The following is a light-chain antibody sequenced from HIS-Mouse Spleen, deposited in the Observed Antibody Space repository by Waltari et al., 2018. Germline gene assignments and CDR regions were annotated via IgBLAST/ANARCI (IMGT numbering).Light chain of an antibody. CDR3: QQRSNWPGIT. J-gene: IGKJ3*01. Sequence: EIVLTQSPATLSLSPGERATLSCRASQSVSSNLAWYQQKPGQAPRLLIYDASNRATGIPARLSGSGSGTDFTLTISSLEPEDFAVYYCQQRSNWPGITFGPGTKVDIK. V-gene: IGKV3-11*01. CDR2: DAS. CDR1: QSVSSN.